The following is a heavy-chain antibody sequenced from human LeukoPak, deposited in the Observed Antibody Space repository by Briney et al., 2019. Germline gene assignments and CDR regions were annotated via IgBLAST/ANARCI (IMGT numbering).Heavy chain of an antibody. D-gene: IGHD1-1*01. V-gene: IGHV4-61*01. CDR1: GGSVSSGSYY. J-gene: IGHJ5*02. Sequence: PSETLSLTCTVSGGSVSSGSYYWSWIRQPPGKGLEWIGYIYYSGSTNYNPSLKSRVTISVDTSKNQFSLKLSSVTAADTAVYYCAREIRCRGTGWFDPWGQGTLVTVSS. CDR3: AREIRCRGTGWFDP. CDR2: IYYSGST.